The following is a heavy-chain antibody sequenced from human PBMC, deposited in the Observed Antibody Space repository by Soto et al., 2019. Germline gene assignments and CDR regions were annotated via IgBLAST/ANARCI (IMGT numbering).Heavy chain of an antibody. CDR1: DGSIRGYY. CDR2: IYYSGST. D-gene: IGHD3-16*02. Sequence: SETMSLTCTVADGSIRGYYWGWIRQPPGKGLEWIGSIYYSGSTYYNPSLKSRVTISVDTSKNQFSLKLSSVTAADTAVYYCARGPDYDYVWGSYRYTNDDAFDIWGQGTMVTVSS. CDR3: ARGPDYDYVWGSYRYTNDDAFDI. J-gene: IGHJ3*02. V-gene: IGHV4-39*01.